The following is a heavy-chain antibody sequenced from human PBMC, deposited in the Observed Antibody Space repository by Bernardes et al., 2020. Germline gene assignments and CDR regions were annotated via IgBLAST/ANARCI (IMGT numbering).Heavy chain of an antibody. D-gene: IGHD1-26*01. Sequence: VGSLSRSCAASGFTFSNYAIHWVRQAPGKGLEFVSAISSNGDRTFYGDSVKGRFSISRDNSKNTVYLHMGSLRPEDTAVYYCARPVVQGALDYWGQGTLVTVS. V-gene: IGHV3-64*02. J-gene: IGHJ4*02. CDR1: GFTFSNYA. CDR2: ISSNGDRT. CDR3: ARPVVQGALDY.